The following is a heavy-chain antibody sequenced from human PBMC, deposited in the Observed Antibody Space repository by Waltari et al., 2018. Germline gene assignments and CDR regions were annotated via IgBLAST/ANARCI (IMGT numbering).Heavy chain of an antibody. J-gene: IGHJ6*03. Sequence: QVQLQESGPGLVKPSQTLSLTCTVSGGSISSGSYYWSWIRQPAGKGLEWIGSSYTSGSTNYHPPLKSRVTIAVYTSKNQCSLKLSSVTAADTAVYYCARFPALYCSSTSCRTYYYMDVWGKGTTVTVSS. CDR2: SYTSGST. CDR3: ARFPALYCSSTSCRTYYYMDV. CDR1: GGSISSGSYY. V-gene: IGHV4-61*02. D-gene: IGHD2-2*01.